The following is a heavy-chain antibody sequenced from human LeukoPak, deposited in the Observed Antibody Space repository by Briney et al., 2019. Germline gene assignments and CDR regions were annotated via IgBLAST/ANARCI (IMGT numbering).Heavy chain of an antibody. J-gene: IGHJ6*02. Sequence: SVKVSCKASGGTFSSYAISWVRQAPGQGLEWMGGIIPIFGTANYAQKFQGRVTITADESTSTAYMELSSLRSEDTDVYYCAQQLVPNYYYYGMDVWGQGTTVTVSS. D-gene: IGHD6-13*01. CDR2: IIPIFGTA. CDR3: AQQLVPNYYYYGMDV. CDR1: GGTFSSYA. V-gene: IGHV1-69*13.